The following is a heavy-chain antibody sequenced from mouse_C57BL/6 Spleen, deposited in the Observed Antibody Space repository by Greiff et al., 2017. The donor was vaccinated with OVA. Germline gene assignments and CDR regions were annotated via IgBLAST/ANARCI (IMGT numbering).Heavy chain of an antibody. CDR2: ISNGGGTT. Sequence: EVKLQESGGGLVQPGGSLKLSCAASGFTFSDYYMYWVRQTPEKRLEWVAYISNGGGTTCYPDTVKGRFTFSGDNAKSTLYLQMSRLKSEDTAVYYCARRSRMGYFDVWGTGTTVTVSS. J-gene: IGHJ1*03. CDR1: GFTFSDYY. V-gene: IGHV5-12*01. CDR3: ARRSRMGYFDV. D-gene: IGHD2-3*01.